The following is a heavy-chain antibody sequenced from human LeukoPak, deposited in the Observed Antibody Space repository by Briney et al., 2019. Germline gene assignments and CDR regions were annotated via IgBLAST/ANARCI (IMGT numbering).Heavy chain of an antibody. Sequence: ASVKVSRKASGYTFTSYGISWVRQAPGQGLEWMGWISAYNGNTNYAQKLQGRVTMTTDTSTSTAYMELRSLRSDDTAVYYCARDGFDYSISNWFDPWGQGTLVTVSP. V-gene: IGHV1-18*01. J-gene: IGHJ5*02. CDR1: GYTFTSYG. CDR2: ISAYNGNT. D-gene: IGHD4-11*01. CDR3: ARDGFDYSISNWFDP.